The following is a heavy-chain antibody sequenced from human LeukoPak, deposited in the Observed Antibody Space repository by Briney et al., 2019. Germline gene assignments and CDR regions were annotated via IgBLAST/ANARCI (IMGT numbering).Heavy chain of an antibody. J-gene: IGHJ5*02. V-gene: IGHV1-8*01. Sequence: ASVKVSCKASGYTFTSYDINWARQATGQGLEWMGWMNPNSGNTGYAQKFQGRVTMTRNTSISTAYMELCSLRSEDTAVYYCARGRGQQLVPLIRWFDPWGQGTLVTVSS. CDR1: GYTFTSYD. D-gene: IGHD6-13*01. CDR2: MNPNSGNT. CDR3: ARGRGQQLVPLIRWFDP.